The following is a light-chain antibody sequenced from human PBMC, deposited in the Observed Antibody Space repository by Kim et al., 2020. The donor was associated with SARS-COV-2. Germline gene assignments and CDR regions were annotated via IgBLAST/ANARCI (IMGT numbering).Light chain of an antibody. V-gene: IGKV3-20*01. Sequence: EIVLTQSPDTLSLSPGERATLSCRASQSVSRSRHLAWYQQKPGQAPRLLIYDASSRATGIPDRFSGSRSGTDFTLTISRLEPEDFAVYYCQQYGPSYPMYTFGQGTKLEI. CDR2: DAS. CDR1: QSVSRSRH. CDR3: QQYGPSYPMYT. J-gene: IGKJ2*01.